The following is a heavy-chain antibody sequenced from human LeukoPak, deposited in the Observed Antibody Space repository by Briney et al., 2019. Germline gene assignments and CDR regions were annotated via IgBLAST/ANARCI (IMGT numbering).Heavy chain of an antibody. D-gene: IGHD1-26*01. CDR2: IYHSGST. V-gene: IGHV4-4*02. Sequence: SGTLSLTCAVSGGSISSSNWWSWVRQPPGKGLEWIGEIYHSGSTNYNPSLKSRVTISVDTSKNQFSLKLSSVTAADTAVYYCARVLLYSGSYYFDYWGQGTLVTVSS. CDR3: ARVLLYSGSYYFDY. CDR1: GGSISSSNW. J-gene: IGHJ4*02.